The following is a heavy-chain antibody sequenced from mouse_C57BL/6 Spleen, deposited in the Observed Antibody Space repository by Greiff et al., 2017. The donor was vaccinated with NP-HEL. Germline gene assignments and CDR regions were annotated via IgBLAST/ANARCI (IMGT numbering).Heavy chain of an antibody. D-gene: IGHD2-4*01. V-gene: IGHV5-16*01. Sequence: DVHLVESEGGLVQPGSSMKLSCTASGFTFSDYYMAWVRQVPEKGLEWVANINYDGSSTYYLDSLKSRFIISRDNAKNILYLQMSSLKSEDTATYYCARAKIYYDYTYYFDYWGQGTTLTVSS. J-gene: IGHJ2*01. CDR1: GFTFSDYY. CDR3: ARAKIYYDYTYYFDY. CDR2: INYDGSST.